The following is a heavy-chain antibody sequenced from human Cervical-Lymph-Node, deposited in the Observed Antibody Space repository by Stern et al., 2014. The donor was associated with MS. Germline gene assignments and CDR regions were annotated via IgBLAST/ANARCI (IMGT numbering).Heavy chain of an antibody. D-gene: IGHD3/OR15-3a*01. J-gene: IGHJ4*02. CDR2: IGATDAIR. V-gene: IGHV3-11*01. CDR3: ARGGRFYFDN. Sequence: VQLVESGGGLVKPGGSLRLSCAASGFTFSDYYMSWIRQAPGKGLAWVSYIGATDAIRSYADFVRGRFTISRDNAEKSLFLQLNSLRAEDTAVYYCARGGRFYFDNWGQGALVTVSS. CDR1: GFTFSDYY.